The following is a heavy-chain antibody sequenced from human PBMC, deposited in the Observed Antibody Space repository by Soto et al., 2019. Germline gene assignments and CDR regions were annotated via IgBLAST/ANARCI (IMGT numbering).Heavy chain of an antibody. D-gene: IGHD6-19*01. V-gene: IGHV3-30*03. CDR3: ALVRDSSGWYGSFDY. J-gene: IGHJ4*02. CDR1: GFTFSSYG. CDR2: ISYDGSNK. Sequence: QVQLVESGGGVVQPGRSLRLSCAASGFTFSSYGMHWVRQAPGKGLEWVAVISYDGSNKYYADSVKGRFTISRDNSKNTLYLQMNSLRAEDTAVYYCALVRDSSGWYGSFDYWGQGTLVTVSS.